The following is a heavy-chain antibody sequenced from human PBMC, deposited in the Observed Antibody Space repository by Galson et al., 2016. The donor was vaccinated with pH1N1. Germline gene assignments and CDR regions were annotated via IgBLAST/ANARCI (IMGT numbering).Heavy chain of an antibody. J-gene: IGHJ4*02. Sequence: QSGAEVKKPGESLKISCKGSGYSYTNCWIGWARQMPGKGLEWMGIIYLGDSDTRYSPSFQGQVTISADKSITTAYLQWRRPKASDTAIYYCASRQVGYYYFDYWGQGTLVTVSS. D-gene: IGHD5-12*01. CDR1: GYSYTNCW. CDR3: ASRQVGYYYFDY. V-gene: IGHV5-51*03. CDR2: IYLGDSDT.